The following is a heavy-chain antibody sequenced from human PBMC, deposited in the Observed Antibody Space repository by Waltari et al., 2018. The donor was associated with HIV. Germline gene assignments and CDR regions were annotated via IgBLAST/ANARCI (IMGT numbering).Heavy chain of an antibody. V-gene: IGHV3-9*01. D-gene: IGHD3-10*02. J-gene: IGHJ5*02. CDR3: ARGPMYKWFDP. Sequence: VQLVEYGRYLVQPGGSLRPPYSASGFRFADYAMHWVRQAPGKGLEWVSGISWRSGNIAYADSVRGRFTISRDNAKNYLYRRMNSLRPDDTGFYYCARGPMYKWFDPWGQGTLVTVSS. CDR1: GFRFADYA. CDR2: ISWRSGNI.